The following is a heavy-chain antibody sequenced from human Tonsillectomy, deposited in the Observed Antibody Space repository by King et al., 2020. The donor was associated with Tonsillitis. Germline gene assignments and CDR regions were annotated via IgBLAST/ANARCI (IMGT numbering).Heavy chain of an antibody. CDR1: GGSISSSTYY. D-gene: IGHD3-10*01. CDR2: IYYSGST. V-gene: IGHV4-39*07. CDR3: AGGGSGSDVFDI. Sequence: LQLQESGPGLVKPSETLSLTCTVSGGSISSSTYYWGWIRQPPGKGLQWIGSIYYSGSTYYNPSLKSRVTISVDTSKNQFSLKLSSVTAADTAVYYCAGGGSGSDVFDIWGQGTMVTVSP. J-gene: IGHJ3*02.